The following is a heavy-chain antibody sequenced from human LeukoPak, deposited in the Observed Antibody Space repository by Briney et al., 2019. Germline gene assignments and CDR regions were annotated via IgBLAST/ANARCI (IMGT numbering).Heavy chain of an antibody. J-gene: IGHJ4*02. CDR3: ARESPVGAHQSFDY. CDR1: GFTFSSYW. V-gene: IGHV3-74*01. D-gene: IGHD1-26*01. CDR2: INSDGSST. Sequence: GGSLRLSCAASGFTFSSYWMHWVRQAPGKGLVCVSRINSDGSSTSYADSVKGRFTISRDNAKNTLYLQMNSLRAEDTAVYYCARESPVGAHQSFDYWGQGTLVTVSS.